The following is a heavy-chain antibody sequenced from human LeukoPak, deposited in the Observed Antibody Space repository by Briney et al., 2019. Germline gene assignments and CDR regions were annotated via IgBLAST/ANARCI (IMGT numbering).Heavy chain of an antibody. V-gene: IGHV3-7*03. D-gene: IGHD3-22*01. Sequence: GGSLRLSCAASGFTFSSYWMSWVRQAPGKGLEWVANIKQDGSEKYYVDSVKGRFTISRDNSKNTLYLQMNSLRAEDTAVYYCAKAHEWLLPTRLDFWGQGTLVTVSS. CDR2: IKQDGSEK. J-gene: IGHJ4*02. CDR1: GFTFSSYW. CDR3: AKAHEWLLPTRLDF.